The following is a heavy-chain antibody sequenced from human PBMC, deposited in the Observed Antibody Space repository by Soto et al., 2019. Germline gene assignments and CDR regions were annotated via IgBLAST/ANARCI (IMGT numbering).Heavy chain of an antibody. CDR1: GASISSNF. D-gene: IGHD3-10*01. J-gene: IGHJ5*02. CDR3: ATPTFGSTAFFHT. Sequence: QVHLQEAGPGLVKPSETLSLTCSVSGASISSNFWSWVRQPPGKGLEWIGYIYFGGTTQSNPSLKGRAPXSXDXXKSQFTLNLASVRAADPAVYYCATPTFGSTAFFHTWGQGALVPVSS. CDR2: IYFGGTT. V-gene: IGHV4-4*09.